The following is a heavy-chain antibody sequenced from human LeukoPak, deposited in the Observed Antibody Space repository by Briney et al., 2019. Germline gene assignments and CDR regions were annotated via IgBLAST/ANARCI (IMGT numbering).Heavy chain of an antibody. CDR1: GFTFSSHA. D-gene: IGHD3-22*01. CDR3: AKGVYYYDSSAYYYTYYFDY. V-gene: IGHV3-23*01. Sequence: GGSLRLSCAASGFTFSSHAMSWVRQAPGKGLEWVSAISSSGVSTYYADSVRGRFTISRDNSMNTLYLQMNSLRAEDTAVYYCAKGVYYYDSSAYYYTYYFDYWGQGTLVTVSS. CDR2: ISSSGVST. J-gene: IGHJ4*02.